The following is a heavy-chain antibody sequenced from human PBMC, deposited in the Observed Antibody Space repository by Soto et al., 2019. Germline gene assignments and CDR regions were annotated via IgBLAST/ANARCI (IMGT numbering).Heavy chain of an antibody. CDR2: ISGSGGST. J-gene: IGHJ4*02. CDR1: GFTFSNYA. D-gene: IGHD1-26*01. CDR3: AKDWDLDY. V-gene: IGHV3-23*01. Sequence: GGSLRLCCAASGFTFSNYAMGWVRQAPGKGLDWVSAISGSGGSTYYADSVTGRFTISRDNSKNTLSLQMKSLRAEDTALYYCAKDWDLDYWGQGTLVTVSS.